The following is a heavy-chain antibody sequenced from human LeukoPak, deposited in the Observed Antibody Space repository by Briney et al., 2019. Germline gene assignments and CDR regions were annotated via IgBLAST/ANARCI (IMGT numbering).Heavy chain of an antibody. CDR1: GVTFSSYA. CDR3: AKEFDSSGFFDC. CDR2: ISGSGGST. J-gene: IGHJ4*02. Sequence: PGGSLRLSCAASGVTFSSYAMSWVRQAPGKGLEWVSAISGSGGSTYLAASAKGRFTISRDNSKNTLYLQMNSLRAEDTAVYYCAKEFDSSGFFDCWGQGHLVTVSS. V-gene: IGHV3-23*01. D-gene: IGHD3-22*01.